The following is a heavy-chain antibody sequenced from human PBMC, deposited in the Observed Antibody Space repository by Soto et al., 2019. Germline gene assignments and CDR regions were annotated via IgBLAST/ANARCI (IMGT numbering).Heavy chain of an antibody. Sequence: GASVKVSCKVSGGTFSSYAISWVRQAPGQGLEWMGGIIPIFGTANYAQKFQGRVTITADESTSTAYMELSSLRSEDTAVYYCARGGDGYKPTDSFDPWGQGTLVTVSS. V-gene: IGHV1-69*13. CDR1: GGTFSSYA. CDR2: IIPIFGTA. D-gene: IGHD5-12*01. CDR3: ARGGDGYKPTDSFDP. J-gene: IGHJ5*02.